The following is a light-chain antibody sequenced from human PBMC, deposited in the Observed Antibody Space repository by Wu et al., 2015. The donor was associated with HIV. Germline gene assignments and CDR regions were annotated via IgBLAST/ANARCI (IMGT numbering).Light chain of an antibody. V-gene: IGKV1-27*01. Sequence: DIQMTQSPSSLSASVGDRVTITCRASQGISNFLAWYQQKPGKPPKVLIYAASTLQSGVPSRFSGSGSGTDFTLTINNVQSEDFAVYYCQQYNDWPPVTFGGGTKVEIK. J-gene: IGKJ4*01. CDR1: QGISNF. CDR2: AAS. CDR3: QQYNDWPPVT.